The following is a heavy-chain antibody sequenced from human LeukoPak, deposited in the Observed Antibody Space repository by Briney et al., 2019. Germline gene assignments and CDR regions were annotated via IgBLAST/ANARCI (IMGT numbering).Heavy chain of an antibody. CDR3: ARDRIAAARLGVGFDY. J-gene: IGHJ4*02. CDR1: GGTFSSYA. V-gene: IGHV1-69*13. D-gene: IGHD6-13*01. Sequence: SVKVSCKASGGTFSSYAISWVRQAPGQGLEWMGGIIPIFGTANYAQKFQGRVTITADESTSTAYMEPSSLRSEDTAVYYCARDRIAAARLGVGFDYWGQGTLVTVSS. CDR2: IIPIFGTA.